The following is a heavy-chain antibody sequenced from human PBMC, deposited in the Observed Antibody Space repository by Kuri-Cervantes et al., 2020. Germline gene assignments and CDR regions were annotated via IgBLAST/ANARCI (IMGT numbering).Heavy chain of an antibody. D-gene: IGHD3-16*02. CDR1: GYNFTAYY. V-gene: IGHV1-2*02. J-gene: IGHJ4*02. CDR3: ARPPSTFDHVWGTYRYYFDF. Sequence: ASVKVSCKTSGYNFTAYYIHWVRQAPGQGLEWMAWINPENGEVSYSSRLEGRITMTSDSSTNTAYLEINSLSSQDTAVYYCARPPSTFDHVWGTYRYYFDFWGQGTLVTVSS. CDR2: INPENGEV.